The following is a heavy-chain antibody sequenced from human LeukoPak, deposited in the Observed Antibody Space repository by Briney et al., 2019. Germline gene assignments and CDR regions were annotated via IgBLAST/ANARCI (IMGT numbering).Heavy chain of an antibody. D-gene: IGHD4-17*01. Sequence: GGSLRLSCVASGFTFNSFGKHWVRQAPGKGLEWVAAVWNAGNDKYYADSVQGRFAISRDNSKNTVYLQMNSLRAEDTAFYYCARDKDYGDYGPDYWGRGTLVTVSS. V-gene: IGHV3-33*01. CDR2: VWNAGNDK. CDR3: ARDKDYGDYGPDY. CDR1: GFTFNSFG. J-gene: IGHJ4*02.